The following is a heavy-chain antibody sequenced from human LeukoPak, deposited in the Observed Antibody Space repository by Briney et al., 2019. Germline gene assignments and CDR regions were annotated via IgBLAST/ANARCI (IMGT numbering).Heavy chain of an antibody. CDR3: ASGSYPFDY. CDR2: INHSGST. Sequence: SETLSLTCAVYGGSFSGYYWSWIRQPPGKGLEWIGEINHSGSTNYNPSLKSRVTISVDTSKNQFPLKLSSVTAADTAVYYCASGSYPFDYWGQGTLVTVSS. J-gene: IGHJ4*02. CDR1: GGSFSGYY. V-gene: IGHV4-34*01.